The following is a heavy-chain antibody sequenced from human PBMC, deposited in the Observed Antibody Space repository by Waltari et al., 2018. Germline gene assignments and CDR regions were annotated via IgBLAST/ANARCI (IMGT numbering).Heavy chain of an antibody. J-gene: IGHJ4*02. D-gene: IGHD5-12*01. CDR2: RRYDGSKK. V-gene: IGHV3-30*02. CDR1: GFTFSSYG. Sequence: QVQLVESGGGVVQPGGSLRLSCSASGFTFSSYGMHWVRQAPGKGLEWVAFRRYDGSKKNYAESVKGLCTISRDNSKNTLYLQMNSLRAEDTAVYYCSKEKSGYDYVTDYWGQGTLVTISS. CDR3: SKEKSGYDYVTDY.